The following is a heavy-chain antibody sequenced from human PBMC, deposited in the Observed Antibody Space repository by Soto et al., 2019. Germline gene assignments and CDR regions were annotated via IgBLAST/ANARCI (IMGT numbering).Heavy chain of an antibody. Sequence: KTSETLSLTCAVYGGSFSGSYWSWFRQPPGKGLEWIGEINHSGSTNYSPSLKSRVTISVDTSKTQFSLLLNSVTAADTAVFYCARRKYSSGISYVGTHFDYWGQGTLVTVSS. CDR1: GGSFSGSY. CDR2: INHSGST. CDR3: ARRKYSSGISYVGTHFDY. D-gene: IGHD1-26*01. V-gene: IGHV4-34*01. J-gene: IGHJ4*02.